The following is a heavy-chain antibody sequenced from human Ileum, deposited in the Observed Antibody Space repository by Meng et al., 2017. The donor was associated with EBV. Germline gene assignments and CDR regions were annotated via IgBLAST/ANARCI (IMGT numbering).Heavy chain of an antibody. CDR2: IYHSGIT. D-gene: IGHD1-14*01. CDR3: ARDPTGGEDHQRV. J-gene: IGHJ4*02. Sequence: QVLVQGPGPGLLKPSGTLSPTCAVSGGSISSSNWWSWVRQTQGKGLEWFGKIYHSGITIYNPSLKSRVTMSVDNSKNQFSLKLNSMTAADTAVYYCARDPTGGEDHQRVWGQGTLVTVSS. V-gene: IGHV4-4*02. CDR1: GGSISSSNW.